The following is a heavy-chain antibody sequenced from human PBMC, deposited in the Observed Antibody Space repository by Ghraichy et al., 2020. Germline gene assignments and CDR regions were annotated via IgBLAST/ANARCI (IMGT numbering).Heavy chain of an antibody. CDR2: IYPGDSDT. CDR3: ARTPIPGGDLSPDDAFDI. Sequence: GESLNISCKGSGYSFTSYWIGWVRQMPGKGLEWMGIIYPGDSDTRYSPSFQGQVTISADKSISTAYLQWSSLKASDTAMYYCARTPIPGGDLSPDDAFDIWGQGTMVTVSS. CDR1: GYSFTSYW. J-gene: IGHJ3*02. V-gene: IGHV5-51*01. D-gene: IGHD2-21*02.